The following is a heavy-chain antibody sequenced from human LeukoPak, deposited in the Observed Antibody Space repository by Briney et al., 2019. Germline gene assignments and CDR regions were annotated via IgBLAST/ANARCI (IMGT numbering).Heavy chain of an antibody. D-gene: IGHD6-13*01. CDR1: GFTFSSYW. CDR2: IKQDGSEK. Sequence: GGSLRLSCAASGFTFSSYWMSWVRQAPGKGLEWVANIKQDGSEKYYVDSVKGRFTISRDNAKNSLYLQMNSLRAEDTAVYYCARAGSWFRGDAFDIWGQGTMVTVSS. J-gene: IGHJ3*02. V-gene: IGHV3-7*01. CDR3: ARAGSWFRGDAFDI.